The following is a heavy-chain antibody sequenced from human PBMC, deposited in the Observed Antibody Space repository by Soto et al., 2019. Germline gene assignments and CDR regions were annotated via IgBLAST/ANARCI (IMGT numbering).Heavy chain of an antibody. CDR1: GFTFSSYA. J-gene: IGHJ6*02. V-gene: IGHV3-23*01. Sequence: PGGSLRLSCAASGFTFSSYAMSWVRQAPGKGLEWVSAISGSGGSTYYADSVKGRFTISRDNSKNTLYLQMNSLRAEDTAVYYCAKEGAVTPPGGVYRSYYYYGMDVWGQGTTVTVSS. CDR2: ISGSGGST. CDR3: AKEGAVTPPGGVYRSYYYYGMDV. D-gene: IGHD4-17*01.